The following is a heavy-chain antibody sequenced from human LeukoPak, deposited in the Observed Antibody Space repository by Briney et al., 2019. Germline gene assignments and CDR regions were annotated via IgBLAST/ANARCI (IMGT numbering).Heavy chain of an antibody. CDR2: LYAGDNT. Sequence: GGSLRLSCAVSGFTVINNCVSWVRQAPGKGLEWVSFLYAGDNTYYADSVKGRFTISRDNSQNIVYLQLDSLRAEDTAVYYCARDRAWCGESSIVGEWGQGTLVTVSS. CDR1: GFTVINNC. V-gene: IGHV3-66*01. CDR3: ARDRAWCGESSIVGE. J-gene: IGHJ4*02. D-gene: IGHD3-10*01.